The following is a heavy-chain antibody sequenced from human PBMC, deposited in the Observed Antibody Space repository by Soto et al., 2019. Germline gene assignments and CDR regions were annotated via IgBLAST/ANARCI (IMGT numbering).Heavy chain of an antibody. CDR3: ARVVVAARVGGPARNLRNYYFDY. J-gene: IGHJ4*02. CDR1: GGSFSGYY. Sequence: SETLSLTCAVYGGSFSGYYWSWIRQPPGKGLEWIGEINHSGSTNYNPSLKSRVTISVDTSKNQFSLKLSSVTAADTAVYYCARVVVAARVGGPARNLRNYYFDYWGQGTLVTVSS. V-gene: IGHV4-34*01. CDR2: INHSGST. D-gene: IGHD2-15*01.